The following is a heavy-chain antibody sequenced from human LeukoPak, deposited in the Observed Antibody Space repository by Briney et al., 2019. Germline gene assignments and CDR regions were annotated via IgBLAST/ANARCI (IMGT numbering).Heavy chain of an antibody. CDR3: ARLNWGRADS. J-gene: IGHJ4*02. D-gene: IGHD7-27*01. Sequence: SGGPLRLSCAASGFTFSDFWMMWVRQAPGKGLEWVANINQGGSEPYYVDPVQGRFTISRDNTKNLLFLQMNGLRVEDTAVYYCARLNWGRADSWGQGTLLTVSA. CDR1: GFTFSDFW. V-gene: IGHV3-7*01. CDR2: INQGGSEP.